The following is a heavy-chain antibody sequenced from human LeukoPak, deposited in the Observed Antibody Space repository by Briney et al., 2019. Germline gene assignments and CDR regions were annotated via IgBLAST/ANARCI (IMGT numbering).Heavy chain of an antibody. CDR2: ISAYNGNT. CDR1: GYTFTIYG. D-gene: IGHD6-13*01. V-gene: IGHV1-18*01. J-gene: IGHJ5*02. CDR3: ARDIAAAGTGGNWFDP. Sequence: ASVKVSCKASGYTFTIYGISWVRQAPGQGREGIGWISAYNGNTNYAQKLQGRVTITTDTSTSTAYMELRSLRSDDTAVYYCARDIAAAGTGGNWFDPWGQGTLVTVSS.